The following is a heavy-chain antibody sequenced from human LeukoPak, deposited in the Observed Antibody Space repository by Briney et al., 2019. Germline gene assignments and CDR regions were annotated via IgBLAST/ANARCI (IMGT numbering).Heavy chain of an antibody. CDR2: ISYDGSNK. CDR1: GFTFSSYA. CDR3: ANVDTAMVHAYFDY. V-gene: IGHV3-30*04. Sequence: GRSLRLSCAASGFTFSSYAMHWVRQAPGKGLEWVAVISYDGSNKYYADSVKGRFTISRDNSKNTLYLQMNSLRAEDTAVHYCANVDTAMVHAYFDYWGQGTLVTVSS. D-gene: IGHD5-18*01. J-gene: IGHJ4*02.